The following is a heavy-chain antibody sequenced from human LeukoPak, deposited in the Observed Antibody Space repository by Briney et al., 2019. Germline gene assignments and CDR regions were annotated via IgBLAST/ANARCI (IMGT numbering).Heavy chain of an antibody. D-gene: IGHD2-15*01. Sequence: PGGSLRLSCAASGFTFSNYAMTWVRRATGKGLEWVSGNSNSGSSTYYADSVKGRFTISRDNSLSTLFLQMNSLRVEDTAIYYCAKISSRSVPRSYSDFWGQGNLVTVSS. CDR3: AKISSRSVPRSYSDF. J-gene: IGHJ4*01. CDR1: GFTFSNYA. CDR2: NSNSGSST. V-gene: IGHV3-23*05.